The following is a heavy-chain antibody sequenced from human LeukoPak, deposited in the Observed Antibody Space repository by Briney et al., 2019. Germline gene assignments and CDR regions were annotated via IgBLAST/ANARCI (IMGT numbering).Heavy chain of an antibody. CDR3: AKDMGYYDSSGYLGFAFDI. V-gene: IGHV3-30*18. J-gene: IGHJ3*02. CDR1: GFTFSSYG. D-gene: IGHD3-22*01. Sequence: PGRSLRLSCAASGFTFSSYGMHWVRQAPGKGLEWVAVISYDGSNKYYADSVKGRFTISRDNSKNSLYLQMNSLRAEDTALYYCAKDMGYYDSSGYLGFAFDIWGQGTMVTVSS. CDR2: ISYDGSNK.